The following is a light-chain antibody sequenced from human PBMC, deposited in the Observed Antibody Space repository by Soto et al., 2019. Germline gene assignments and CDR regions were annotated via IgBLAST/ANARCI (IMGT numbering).Light chain of an antibody. CDR3: HQYDSWT. Sequence: IVFTQSPGTLSLSPGERATLSCRASQSFNSIYLAWYQQKPGQAPRLLIYGASSRATGIPDRFSGSGSGTDFTLTISRLEPEDFAVYYCHQYDSWTFGQGTKVDIK. J-gene: IGKJ1*01. CDR2: GAS. CDR1: QSFNSIY. V-gene: IGKV3-20*01.